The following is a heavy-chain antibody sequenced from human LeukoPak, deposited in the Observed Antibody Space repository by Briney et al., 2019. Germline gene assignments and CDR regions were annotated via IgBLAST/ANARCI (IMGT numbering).Heavy chain of an antibody. J-gene: IGHJ3*01. D-gene: IGHD6-13*01. CDR2: ISVYNGVT. CDR1: GYTFNSYG. Sequence: ASVKVSCKASGYTFNSYGITWVRQAPGQELEWVGWISVYNGVTKFAQKVQDRVTMTTDTSTNIAYMELRNLRSDDTAVYYCARVWYPPDAFDFWGQGTMVTVSS. CDR3: ARVWYPPDAFDF. V-gene: IGHV1-18*01.